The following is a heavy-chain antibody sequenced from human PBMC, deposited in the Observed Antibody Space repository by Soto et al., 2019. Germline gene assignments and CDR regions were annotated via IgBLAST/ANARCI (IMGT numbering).Heavy chain of an antibody. CDR3: ARTAGTIFGVVIDLDH. Sequence: ASVKVSCKASGYTFTSYDINWVRQATGQGLEWMGWMNPNSGNTGYAQKFQGRVTMTRNTSISTAYMELSSLRSEDTAVYYCARTAGTIFGVVIDLDHWGQGTLVTVSS. J-gene: IGHJ4*02. V-gene: IGHV1-8*01. CDR1: GYTFTSYD. CDR2: MNPNSGNT. D-gene: IGHD3-3*01.